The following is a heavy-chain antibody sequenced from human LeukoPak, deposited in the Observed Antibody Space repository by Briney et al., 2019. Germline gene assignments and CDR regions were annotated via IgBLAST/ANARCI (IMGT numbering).Heavy chain of an antibody. CDR1: GFTFSDLH. D-gene: IGHD1-14*01. J-gene: IGHJ6*02. V-gene: IGHV3-30*03. Sequence: GGSLRLSCAASGFTFSDLHIDWVRQAPGKGLEWVAVISYDGSNKYYADSVKGRFTISRDNSKNTLYLQMNSLRAEDTAVYYCARDLDRNYDEYYYYGMDVWGQGTTVTVSS. CDR2: ISYDGSNK. CDR3: ARDLDRNYDEYYYYGMDV.